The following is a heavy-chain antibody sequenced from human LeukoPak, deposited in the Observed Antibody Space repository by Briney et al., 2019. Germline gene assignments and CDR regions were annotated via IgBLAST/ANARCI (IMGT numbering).Heavy chain of an antibody. Sequence: SETLFLTCTVSGGSISSYYWSWIRQPPGKGLEWIGYIYYSGSTNYNPSLKSRVTISVDTSKNQFSLKLSSVTAADTAVYYCASQWYSSSWYPTPGAFDIWGQGTMVTVSS. CDR2: IYYSGST. CDR1: GGSISSYY. D-gene: IGHD6-13*01. J-gene: IGHJ3*02. V-gene: IGHV4-59*01. CDR3: ASQWYSSSWYPTPGAFDI.